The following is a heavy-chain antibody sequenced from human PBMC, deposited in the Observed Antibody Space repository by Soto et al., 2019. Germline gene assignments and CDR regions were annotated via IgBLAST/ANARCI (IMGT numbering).Heavy chain of an antibody. D-gene: IGHD2-2*01. CDR2: IYYSGTT. CDR3: ARCSLVVVPDPGFDH. V-gene: IGHV4-31*03. CDR1: GGSVSVGAYY. J-gene: IGHJ5*02. Sequence: TVSLSCNVSGGSVSVGAYYCSWIRPPPGKGLEWIGYIYYSGTTYYNPSLKSRVTISVDTSKNQFSLKLSSVSAADTALYYCARCSLVVVPDPGFDHWGRGTLVTVPQ.